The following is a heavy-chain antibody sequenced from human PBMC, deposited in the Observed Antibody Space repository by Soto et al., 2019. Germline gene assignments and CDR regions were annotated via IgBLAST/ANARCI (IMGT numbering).Heavy chain of an antibody. CDR1: GGSFSGYY. Sequence: SETLSLTCAVYGGSFSGYYWSWIRQPPGKGLEWIGEINHSGSTNYNPSLKSRVTISVDTSKNQFSLKVKSVTAADTAVYYCGCRVEDISYDYYGMDVWGQGTTVTVSS. V-gene: IGHV4-34*07. J-gene: IGHJ6*02. D-gene: IGHD2-15*01. CDR3: GCRVEDISYDYYGMDV. CDR2: INHSGST.